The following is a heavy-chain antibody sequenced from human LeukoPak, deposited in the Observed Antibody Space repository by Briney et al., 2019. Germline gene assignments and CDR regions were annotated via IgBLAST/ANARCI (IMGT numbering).Heavy chain of an antibody. CDR2: ISGSGDST. CDR3: AKSSTSWYDPFFEY. J-gene: IGHJ4*02. V-gene: IGHV3-23*01. Sequence: GGSLRLSCAASEFTFSSYAMSWVRQAPGKGLEWVSAISGSGDSTYYADSVKGRFTISRDNSKNTLYLQMNSLRVEDTALYYCAKSSTSWYDPFFEYWGQGTLVTVSS. CDR1: EFTFSSYA. D-gene: IGHD6-13*01.